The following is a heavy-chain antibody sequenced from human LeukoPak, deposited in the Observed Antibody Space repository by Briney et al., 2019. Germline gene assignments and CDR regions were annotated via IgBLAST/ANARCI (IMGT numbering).Heavy chain of an antibody. CDR2: IKTDETST. D-gene: IGHD3-10*01. J-gene: IGHJ4*02. CDR3: AREHASGRPFDY. Sequence: GGSLRLSCAASGFTFSNYWMHWVRHAPGSGLVWVSRIKTDETSTDSAYSVKGRFTISRDNAKNTLFLQMNSLRAEDTAVYYCAREHASGRPFDYWGQGTLVTVSS. V-gene: IGHV3-74*01. CDR1: GFTFSNYW.